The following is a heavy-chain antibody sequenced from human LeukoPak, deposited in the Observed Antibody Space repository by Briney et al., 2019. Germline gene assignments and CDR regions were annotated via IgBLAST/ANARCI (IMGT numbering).Heavy chain of an antibody. Sequence: GGSLRLSCAASGFTFDDYAMHWVRQAPGKGLEWVSGISWNSGSIGYADSVKGRFTISRDNAKNSLYLQMNSLRAEDTALYYCAKDPSGTVEGIFDYWGQGTLVTVSS. D-gene: IGHD1-26*01. CDR2: ISWNSGSI. CDR3: AKDPSGTVEGIFDY. V-gene: IGHV3-9*01. J-gene: IGHJ4*02. CDR1: GFTFDDYA.